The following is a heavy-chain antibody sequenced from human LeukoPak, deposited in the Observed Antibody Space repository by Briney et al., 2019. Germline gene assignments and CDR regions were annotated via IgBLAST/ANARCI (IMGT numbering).Heavy chain of an antibody. CDR1: GYTFTGYY. J-gene: IGHJ4*02. CDR3: ARVGGDDSSGWWYYFDY. CDR2: INPNSGGT. Sequence: ASVKVSCKASGYTFTGYYMHWVRQAPGQGLEWMGWINPNSGGTNYAQKFQGRVTMTRDTSISTAYMELSRLRSDDTAVYYCARVGGDDSSGWWYYFDYWGQGTLVTVSS. D-gene: IGHD6-19*01. V-gene: IGHV1-2*02.